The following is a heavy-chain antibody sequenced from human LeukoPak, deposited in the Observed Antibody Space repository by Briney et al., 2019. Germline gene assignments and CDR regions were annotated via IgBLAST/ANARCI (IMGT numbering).Heavy chain of an antibody. CDR2: IYYSGSI. CDR1: GGSINSYY. CDR3: ARARREYSYGYRPNEMGHYFDH. V-gene: IGHV4-59*12. D-gene: IGHD5-18*01. J-gene: IGHJ4*02. Sequence: SETLSLTCTVSGGSINSYYWSWIRQPPGKGLEWIGYIYYSGSINNNPSLKSRVTISVDTSKNQFSLKLSSVTAADTAVYYCARARREYSYGYRPNEMGHYFDHWGQGTLVTVSS.